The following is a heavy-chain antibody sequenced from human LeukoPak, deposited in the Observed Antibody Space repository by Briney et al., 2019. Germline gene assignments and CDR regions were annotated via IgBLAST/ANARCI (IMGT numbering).Heavy chain of an antibody. Sequence: GGSLRLSCAASGFTFSSYSMNWVRQAPGKGLEWVSVIYSGDSTYYADSVKGRFTISRDISKNTLYLQMNSLRAEDTAVYYCVRSSSSFISFFDYWGQGTLVTVSS. CDR1: GFTFSSYS. CDR3: VRSSSSFISFFDY. J-gene: IGHJ4*02. D-gene: IGHD6-13*01. V-gene: IGHV3-53*01. CDR2: IYSGDST.